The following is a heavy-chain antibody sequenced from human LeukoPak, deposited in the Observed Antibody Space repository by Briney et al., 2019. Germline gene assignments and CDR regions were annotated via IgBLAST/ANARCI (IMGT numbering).Heavy chain of an antibody. D-gene: IGHD3-16*01. CDR3: ARMMRRNDAFDI. CDR1: GGSISSYY. V-gene: IGHV4-59*01. Sequence: SETLSLTCTVSGGSISSYYWSWIRQPPGKGLEWIGYIYCSGSTNYNPSLKSRVTISVDTSKNQFSLKLSSVTAADTAVYYCARMMRRNDAFDIWGQGTMVTVSS. J-gene: IGHJ3*02. CDR2: IYCSGST.